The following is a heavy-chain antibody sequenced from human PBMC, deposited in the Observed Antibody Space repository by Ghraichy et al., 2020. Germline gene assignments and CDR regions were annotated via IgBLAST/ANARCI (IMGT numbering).Heavy chain of an antibody. CDR1: GFTFSSYA. CDR3: AKAEWELLGRKYYFDY. Sequence: GGSLRLSCAASGFTFSSYAMSWVRQAPGKGLEWVSAISGSGGSTYYADSVKGRFTISRDNSKTTLYLQMNSLRAEDTAVYYCAKAEWELLGRKYYFDYWGQGTLVTVSS. CDR2: ISGSGGST. V-gene: IGHV3-23*01. D-gene: IGHD1-26*01. J-gene: IGHJ4*02.